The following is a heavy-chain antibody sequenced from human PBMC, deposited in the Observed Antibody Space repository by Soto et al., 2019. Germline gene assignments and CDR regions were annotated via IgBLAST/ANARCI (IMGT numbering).Heavy chain of an antibody. CDR3: AKGSLPGGSYGGDY. CDR2: ISYDGSNK. J-gene: IGHJ4*02. Sequence: QVQLVESGGGVVQPGRSLRLSCAASGFTFSSYGMHWVRQAPGKGLEWVAVISYDGSNKYYADSVKGRFTISRDNSKNSLYLQMNSLRAEDTAVYYCAKGSLPGGSYGGDYWGQGSLFTVSS. V-gene: IGHV3-30*18. CDR1: GFTFSSYG. D-gene: IGHD1-26*01.